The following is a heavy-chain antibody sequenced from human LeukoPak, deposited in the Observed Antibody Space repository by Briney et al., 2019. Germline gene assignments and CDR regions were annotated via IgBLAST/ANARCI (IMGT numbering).Heavy chain of an antibody. CDR2: ISGSGGST. D-gene: IGHD6-13*01. J-gene: IGHJ3*02. V-gene: IGHV3-23*01. Sequence: GGSLRLSCAASGFTFSSYAMSWVRQAPGKGLEWVSDISGSGGSTYYADSVKGRFTISRDNPKNTLYLQMNSLRVEDTAVYYCAKEHGGSSWYEDAFDIWGQGTMVTVSS. CDR3: AKEHGGSSWYEDAFDI. CDR1: GFTFSSYA.